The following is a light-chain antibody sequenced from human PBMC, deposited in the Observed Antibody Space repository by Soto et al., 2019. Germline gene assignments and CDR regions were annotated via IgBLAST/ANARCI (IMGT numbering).Light chain of an antibody. CDR1: SSNIGMNT. V-gene: IGLV1-44*01. CDR2: NNN. J-gene: IGLJ1*01. Sequence: QSVLTQPPSVSGTPGQRVTISCSGSSSNIGMNTVNWYQQLPGTAPKVLIHNNNQRPSGVPDRFSGSTSGTSASLAISGLQSGDEAAYYCGAWDGSLKGYVFGTGTKVTVL. CDR3: GAWDGSLKGYV.